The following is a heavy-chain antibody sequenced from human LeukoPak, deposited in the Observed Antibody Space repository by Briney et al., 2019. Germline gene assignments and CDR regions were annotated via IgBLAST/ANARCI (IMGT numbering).Heavy chain of an antibody. CDR3: PRGRETWMKGLDWYFDL. D-gene: IGHD5-12*01. CDR1: GGTFSSYA. Sequence: ASVKVSCKASGGTFSSYAISWVRQAPGQGLEWMGGVIPIFGTANYAQRFQGRVTITADKSTSTAYMELSSLRSEDTAVYYCPRGRETWMKGLDWYFDLWGPGTLVTVSS. V-gene: IGHV1-69*06. J-gene: IGHJ2*01. CDR2: VIPIFGTA.